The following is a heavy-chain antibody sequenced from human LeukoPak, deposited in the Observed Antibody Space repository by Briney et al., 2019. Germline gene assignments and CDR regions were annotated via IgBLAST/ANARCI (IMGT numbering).Heavy chain of an antibody. CDR3: ARGATRATRHFDL. V-gene: IGHV3-23*01. CDR2: IGGPGAPT. J-gene: IGHJ2*01. Sequence: GGSLRLSCVASGFTFSSYSLTWVRQTPEKGLAWVSIIGGPGAPTFYADSVEGRFTISRDNSKNTVYLQMNSLRAKDTALYFCARGATRATRHFDLWGRGTLVTVSS. D-gene: IGHD2-15*01. CDR1: GFTFSSYS.